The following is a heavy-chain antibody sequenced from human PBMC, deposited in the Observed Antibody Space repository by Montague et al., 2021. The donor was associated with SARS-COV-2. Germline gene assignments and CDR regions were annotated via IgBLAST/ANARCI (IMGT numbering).Heavy chain of an antibody. CDR2: IYYSGST. CDR3: ARVQRGYYYGLGVSAHFDY. D-gene: IGHD3-10*01. V-gene: IGHV4-59*01. CDR1: GGSLLHYY. Sequence: SETLSLTCTVSGGSLLHYYCSWIRQPPGKGVSLIGYIYYSGSTNYNPTHKSRVTISVDTSKSQFSLKLSSVTAADTAVYYCARVQRGYYYGLGVSAHFDYWGQGTLVTVSS. J-gene: IGHJ4*02.